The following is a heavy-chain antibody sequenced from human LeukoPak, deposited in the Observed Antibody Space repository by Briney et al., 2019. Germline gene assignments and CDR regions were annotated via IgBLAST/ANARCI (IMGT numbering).Heavy chain of an antibody. CDR1: GFTVSSNY. CDR3: ARDLENYWYFDL. J-gene: IGHJ2*01. Sequence: GGSLRLSCAASGFTVSSNYMSWVRQAPGKGLEWVSVLYSDGTTHYADSVKGRFTISRDNSKNPLYLQMSSLRVEDTAVYYCARDLENYWYFDLWGRGTRVSVSS. V-gene: IGHV3-53*01. CDR2: LYSDGTT.